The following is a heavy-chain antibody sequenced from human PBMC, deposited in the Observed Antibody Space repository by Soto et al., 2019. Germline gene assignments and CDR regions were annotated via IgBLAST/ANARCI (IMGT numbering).Heavy chain of an antibody. CDR1: GFTFSSYA. CDR3: AKGSSGWYERFDF. Sequence: EVQLLESGGGLVLPGGSLRLSCAASGFTFSSYAMSWVRQAPGKGLEWVSAISGSGGSTYYADSVKGRFTISRDNSKNTLYLQMNSLSAEDTAVYYCAKGSSGWYERFDFWGQGTLVTVSS. D-gene: IGHD6-19*01. J-gene: IGHJ4*02. V-gene: IGHV3-23*01. CDR2: ISGSGGST.